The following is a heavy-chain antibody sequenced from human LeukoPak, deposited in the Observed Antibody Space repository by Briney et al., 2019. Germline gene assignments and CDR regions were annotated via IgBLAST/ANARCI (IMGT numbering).Heavy chain of an antibody. J-gene: IGHJ3*02. CDR3: ARREIAAAGTERHDAFDI. CDR2: IYYSGST. D-gene: IGHD6-13*01. V-gene: IGHV4-31*03. CDR1: GGSISSGGYY. Sequence: SQTLSLTCTVSGGSISSGGYYWSWIRQHPGMGLEWIGYIYYSGSTYYNPSLKSRVTISVDTSKNQFSLKLSSVTAADTAVYYCARREIAAAGTERHDAFDIWGQGTMVTVSS.